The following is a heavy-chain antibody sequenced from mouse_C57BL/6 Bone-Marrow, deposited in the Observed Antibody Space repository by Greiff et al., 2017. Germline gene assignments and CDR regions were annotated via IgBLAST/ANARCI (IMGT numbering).Heavy chain of an antibody. CDR1: GFTFSDYG. D-gene: IGHD1-2*01. Sequence: EVMLVESGGGLVKPGGSLKLSCAASGFTFSDYGMHWVRQAPEKGLEWVAYISSGSSTIYYADTAKGRFTISRDNAKNTLFLQMTSLRSEDTAMYYCASPSLLTSYWYFDVWGTGTTVTVSS. CDR2: ISSGSSTI. CDR3: ASPSLLTSYWYFDV. V-gene: IGHV5-17*01. J-gene: IGHJ1*03.